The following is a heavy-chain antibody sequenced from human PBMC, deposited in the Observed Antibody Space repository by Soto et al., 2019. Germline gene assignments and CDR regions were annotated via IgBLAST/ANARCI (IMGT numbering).Heavy chain of an antibody. CDR1: GDTFNSYG. V-gene: IGHV1-69*01. CDR3: ARDLADVHLWDAFAV. D-gene: IGHD6-13*01. CDR2: IVPMFGTT. Sequence: QVQLVQSGPELKKPGSSVKVSCKAPGDTFNSYGISWVRQAPGQGLEWMGGIVPMFGTTNLALKFEDRVTIIADELTTTVYMEIRGLTSEDTAVYYCARDLADVHLWDAFAVSGHGTRVTVSS. J-gene: IGHJ3*01.